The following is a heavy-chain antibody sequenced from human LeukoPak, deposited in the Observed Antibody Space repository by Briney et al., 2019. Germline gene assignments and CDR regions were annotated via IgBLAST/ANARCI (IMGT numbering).Heavy chain of an antibody. V-gene: IGHV3-43*02. Sequence: GGSLRPSCAASGFTFDDYAMHWVRQAPGKGLEWVSLISGDGGSTYYADSVKGRFTISRDNSKNSLYLQMNSLRTEDTALYYCAKDKDSSGHFDYWGQGTLVTVSS. CDR1: GFTFDDYA. J-gene: IGHJ4*02. CDR3: AKDKDSSGHFDY. D-gene: IGHD6-19*01. CDR2: ISGDGGST.